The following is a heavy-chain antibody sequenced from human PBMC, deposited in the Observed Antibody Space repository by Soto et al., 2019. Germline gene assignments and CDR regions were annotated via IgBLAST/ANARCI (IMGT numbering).Heavy chain of an antibody. CDR1: GDSVSSNSAA. J-gene: IGHJ6*02. CDR3: ARANRASRRGYSYGYPADYYYYYGMDV. CDR2: TYYRSKWYN. V-gene: IGHV6-1*01. D-gene: IGHD5-18*01. Sequence: PSQTLSLTCVISGDSVSSNSAAWNWIRQSPSRGLEWLGRTYYRSKWYNDYAVSVKSRITINPDTSKNQFSLQLNSVTPEDTAVYYCARANRASRRGYSYGYPADYYYYYGMDVWGQGTTVTVSS.